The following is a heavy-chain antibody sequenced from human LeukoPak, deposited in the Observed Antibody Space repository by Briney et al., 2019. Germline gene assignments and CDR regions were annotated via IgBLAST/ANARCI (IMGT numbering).Heavy chain of an antibody. CDR1: GGSISSYY. CDR3: ARLRRGATRSHYFDY. J-gene: IGHJ4*02. Sequence: SETLSLTCIVSGGSISSYYWSWIRQPPGRGLEWIGHIYYSGSTNYNPSLKSRVTISVDTSKNQFSLKLSSVTAADTAVYYCARLRRGATRSHYFDYWGQGTLVTVSS. CDR2: IYYSGST. D-gene: IGHD1-26*01. V-gene: IGHV4-59*12.